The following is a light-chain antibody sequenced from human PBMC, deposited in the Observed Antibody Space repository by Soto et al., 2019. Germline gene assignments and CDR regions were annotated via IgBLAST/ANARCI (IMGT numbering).Light chain of an antibody. J-gene: IGLJ1*01. V-gene: IGLV2-14*01. CDR2: EVT. Sequence: QSALTQPASVSGCPGQSITISCTGTRNDVGSYNSVSWYQQHPGKAPKLMIYEVTNRPSGVSNRFSASKSGNTASLTISGLQAEDEAGYYCSSYTTSSTYVFGTGTKVTVL. CDR1: RNDVGSYNS. CDR3: SSYTTSSTYV.